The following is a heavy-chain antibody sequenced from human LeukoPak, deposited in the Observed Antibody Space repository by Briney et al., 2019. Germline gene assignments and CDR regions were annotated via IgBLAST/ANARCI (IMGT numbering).Heavy chain of an antibody. Sequence: GASVKVSCKASGYTITNNYMHWVRQAPGQGLEWMGVINPSGTGTSYAQKFRGRITMSRDTSTSTVYMELSSLRSEDTAFYYCATDHSMANTAWWFDPWGQGTLVTVS. CDR1: GYTITNNY. CDR2: INPSGTGT. CDR3: ATDHSMANTAWWFDP. V-gene: IGHV1-46*01. J-gene: IGHJ5*02. D-gene: IGHD5-24*01.